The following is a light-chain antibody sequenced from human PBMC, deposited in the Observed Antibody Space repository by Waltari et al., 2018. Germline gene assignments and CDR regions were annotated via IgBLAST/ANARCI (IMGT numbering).Light chain of an antibody. Sequence: QSTLTQPASVSGSRGQTITISCTGTSSDIGGYDFVSWYQQFPGQAPKLIIYDVNNRPSGGSDRFSGFKSGNTASLTIAGLQTEDEADYYCSSYTSTNTHVVFGGGTKLTVL. CDR2: DVN. J-gene: IGLJ2*01. CDR3: SSYTSTNTHVV. CDR1: SSDIGGYDF. V-gene: IGLV2-14*03.